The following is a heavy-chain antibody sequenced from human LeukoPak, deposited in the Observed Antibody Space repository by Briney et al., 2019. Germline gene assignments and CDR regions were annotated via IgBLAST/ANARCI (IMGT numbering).Heavy chain of an antibody. V-gene: IGHV3-15*04. CDR1: GFTFGDYA. Sequence: PGGSLRLSRTASGFTFGDYAMSWVRQIPGKGLEWVGRIESKTDGGTTDYAAPVKGRFTISRDDSTNTLYLQMNSLKSEDTAVYYCTTYGSGRKFDYWGQGILVTVSS. CDR3: TTYGSGRKFDY. D-gene: IGHD3-10*01. CDR2: IESKTDGGTT. J-gene: IGHJ4*02.